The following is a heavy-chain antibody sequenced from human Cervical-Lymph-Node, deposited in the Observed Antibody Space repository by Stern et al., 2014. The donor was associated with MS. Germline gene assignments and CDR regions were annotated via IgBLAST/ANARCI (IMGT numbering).Heavy chain of an antibody. CDR2: INPNSGGT. CDR1: GYTFTGYY. CDR3: ARERGACSSTSCYDFDY. V-gene: IGHV1-2*06. J-gene: IGHJ4*02. Sequence: QVQLVESGAEVKKPGASVKVSCKASGYTFTGYYMHWVRQAPGQGLEWIGRINPNSGGTNYAQKFQGRVTMTRDTSISTAYMELSRLRSDDTAVYYCARERGACSSTSCYDFDYWGQGTLVTVSS. D-gene: IGHD2-2*01.